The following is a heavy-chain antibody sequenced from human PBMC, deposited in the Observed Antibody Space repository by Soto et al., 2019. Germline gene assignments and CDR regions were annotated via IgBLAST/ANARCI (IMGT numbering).Heavy chain of an antibody. CDR2: INPSGGST. CDR1: GYTFTSYY. V-gene: IGHV1-46*01. CDR3: ARDYSYYGSGSPAANMYYYYCMDV. D-gene: IGHD3-10*01. Sequence: ASVKVSCKACGYTFTSYYMHWVRQGRGQGLEWMGIINPSGGSTSYAQKFQGRVTMTRDTSTSTVYMELSSLRSEDTAVYYCARDYSYYGSGSPAANMYYYYCMDVWGQGTTVPVPS. J-gene: IGHJ6*02.